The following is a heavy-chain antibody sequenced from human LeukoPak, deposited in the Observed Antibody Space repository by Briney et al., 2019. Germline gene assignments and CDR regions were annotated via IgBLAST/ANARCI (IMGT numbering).Heavy chain of an antibody. CDR2: INPNSGGT. CDR1: GYTFTGYY. J-gene: IGHJ6*03. CDR3: ARDLHRGYSYGYRYYYYYMDV. V-gene: IGHV1-2*02. D-gene: IGHD5-18*01. Sequence: GASVKVSCKASGYTFTGYYMHWVRQAPGQGLEWMGWINPNSGGTNYAQKLQGRVTMTTDTSTSTAYMELRSLRSDDTAVYYCARDLHRGYSYGYRYYYYYMDVWGKGTTVTISS.